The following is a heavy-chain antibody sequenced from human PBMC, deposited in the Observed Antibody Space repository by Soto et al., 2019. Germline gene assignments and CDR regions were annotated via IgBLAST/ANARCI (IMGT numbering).Heavy chain of an antibody. Sequence: QVQLVESGGGVVKPGGSLRLSCVASGFTFSDYYMAWIRQAPGKGLEWVSSISASGTAIYIADSVKGRFTVSRDNADNSLYLQMDSLRAEDTAVYYCATPYYYSLGSAIEHWGQGALVTVSS. CDR2: ISASGTAI. CDR1: GFTFSDYY. D-gene: IGHD3-10*01. V-gene: IGHV3-11*01. CDR3: ATPYYYSLGSAIEH. J-gene: IGHJ1*01.